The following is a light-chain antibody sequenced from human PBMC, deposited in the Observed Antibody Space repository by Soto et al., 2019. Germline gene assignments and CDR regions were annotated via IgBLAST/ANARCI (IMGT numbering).Light chain of an antibody. V-gene: IGLV2-11*01. J-gene: IGLJ2*01. Sequence: QSALTQPRSMSGSPGQSVAISCTGTSSDVGGYNYVSWYRQHPGRAPKLLLYDVTKRPSGVPDRFSGSKSGNTASLTISGLQADDEADYYCCSYAGSYIVVIGGGTKLTVL. CDR2: DVT. CDR1: SSDVGGYNY. CDR3: CSYAGSYIVV.